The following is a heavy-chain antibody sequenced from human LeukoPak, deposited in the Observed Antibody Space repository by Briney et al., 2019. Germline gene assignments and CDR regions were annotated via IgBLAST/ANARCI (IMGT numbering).Heavy chain of an antibody. CDR2: ISYDGSNK. J-gene: IGHJ4*02. D-gene: IGHD5-18*01. V-gene: IGHV3-30-3*01. CDR1: GFTFSSYA. CDR3: AKDLGYSYGLLFDY. Sequence: GRSLRLSCAASGFTFSSYAMHWVRQAPGKGLEWVAVISYDGSNKYYADSVKGRFTISKDNSKNTLYLQMNSLRAEDTAVYYCAKDLGYSYGLLFDYWGQGTLVTVSS.